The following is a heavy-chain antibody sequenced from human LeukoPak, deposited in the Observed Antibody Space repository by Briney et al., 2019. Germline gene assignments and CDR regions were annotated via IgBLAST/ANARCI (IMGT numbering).Heavy chain of an antibody. V-gene: IGHV1-8*01. J-gene: IGHJ6*03. CDR3: ARRGDYDTYYCYMDV. Sequence: ASVKVSCKASGYTFTSYDINWVRQATGQGLEWMGWMNPNSGNTGYAQKFQGRVTMTRNTSISTAYMELSSLRSEDTAVYYCARRGDYDTYYCYMDVWGKGTTVTVSS. D-gene: IGHD3-9*01. CDR1: GYTFTSYD. CDR2: MNPNSGNT.